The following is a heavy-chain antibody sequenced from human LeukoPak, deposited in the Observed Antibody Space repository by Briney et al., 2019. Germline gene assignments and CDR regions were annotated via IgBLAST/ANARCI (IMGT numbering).Heavy chain of an antibody. CDR3: ARGFSWYYDSSGYQFDY. Sequence: SETLSLTCAVYGGSFSGYYWSWIRQPPGKGLEWIGEINHSGSTNYNPSLKSRVTISVDTCKNQFSLKLSSVTAADTAVYYCARGFSWYYDSSGYQFDYWGQGTLVTVSS. D-gene: IGHD3-22*01. J-gene: IGHJ4*02. CDR2: INHSGST. CDR1: GGSFSGYY. V-gene: IGHV4-34*01.